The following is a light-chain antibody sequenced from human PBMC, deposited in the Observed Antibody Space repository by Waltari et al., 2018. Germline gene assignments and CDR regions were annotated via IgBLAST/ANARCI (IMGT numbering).Light chain of an antibody. Sequence: ELTQSPDSLPVSNVERVPIHCTSRQSILYRSNSKNYLAWFQQKPGQPPKLLIRWASTRESGVPDRFSGSGSGTDFTLTISSLQAEDVAVYYCQQYLILPYSFGQGTKLEIK. CDR3: QQYLILPYS. V-gene: IGKV4-1*01. J-gene: IGKJ2*03. CDR2: WAS. CDR1: QSILYRSNSKNY.